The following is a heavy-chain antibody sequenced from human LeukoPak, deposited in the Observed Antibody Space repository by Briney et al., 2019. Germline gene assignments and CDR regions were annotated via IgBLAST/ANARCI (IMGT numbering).Heavy chain of an antibody. D-gene: IGHD6-13*01. CDR1: GGSISSYY. CDR2: IYYSGST. Sequence: SETLSLTCTVSGGSISSYYWSWIRQPPGKGLEWIGYIYYSGSTNHNPSLKSRVTISVDTSKNQFSLKLSSVTAADTAVYYCARGAAGTYWGQGTLVTVSS. J-gene: IGHJ4*02. CDR3: ARGAAGTY. V-gene: IGHV4-59*08.